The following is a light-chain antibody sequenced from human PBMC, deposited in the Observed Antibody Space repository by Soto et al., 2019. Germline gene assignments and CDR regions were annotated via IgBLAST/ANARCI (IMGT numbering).Light chain of an antibody. J-gene: IGKJ4*01. CDR2: AAS. V-gene: IGKV1-13*02. CDR3: QQFNSYPHELT. CDR1: QGISSA. Sequence: AIQLTQSPSSLSASVGDRVTITCRASQGISSALAWYQQKPGKAPKLLIYAASSLESGVPSRFSGSGSGTDFSLTISSLQPEDFATYYCQQFNSYPHELTFGGGTKVEIK.